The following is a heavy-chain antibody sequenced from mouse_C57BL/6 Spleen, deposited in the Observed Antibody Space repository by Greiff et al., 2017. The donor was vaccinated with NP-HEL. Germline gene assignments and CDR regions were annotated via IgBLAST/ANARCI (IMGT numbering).Heavy chain of an antibody. J-gene: IGHJ1*03. CDR2: INYDGSST. CDR1: GFTFSDYY. Sequence: EVQLVESEGGLVQPGSSMKLSCTASGFTFSDYYMAWVRQVPEKGLEWVANINYDGSSTYYLDSLKSRFIISRDNAKNILYLQMSSLKSEDTATYYCARDFSYDSWYFDVWGTGTTVTVSS. CDR3: ARDFSYDSWYFDV. D-gene: IGHD2-4*01. V-gene: IGHV5-16*01.